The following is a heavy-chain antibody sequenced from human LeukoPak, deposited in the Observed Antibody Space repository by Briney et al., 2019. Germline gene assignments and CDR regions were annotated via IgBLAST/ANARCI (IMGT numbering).Heavy chain of an antibody. Sequence: ASVKVSCKASGYTFTGYFIHWVRQAPGQGLEWMGRINPNSGGTNYAQKFQGRVTMTRDTSISTAYMELSRLRSDDTAVYYCARENGGYSGYDNSFDYWGQGTLVTVSS. CDR1: GYTFTGYF. V-gene: IGHV1-2*06. CDR3: ARENGGYSGYDNSFDY. J-gene: IGHJ4*02. D-gene: IGHD5-12*01. CDR2: INPNSGGT.